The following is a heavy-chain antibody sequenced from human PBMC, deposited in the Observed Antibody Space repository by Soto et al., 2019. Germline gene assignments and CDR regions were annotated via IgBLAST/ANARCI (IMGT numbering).Heavy chain of an antibody. Sequence: EVQLLESGGGLVQPGGSLRLSCAASGFTFNRYAMNWVRQAAGKGLEWVSGISGSGATTYYEDSVKGRFTISRDNSKNTLYLQMNSLGAGDTAVYYCAKDPEVVVTAPDYWGQGTLVTVSS. CDR3: AKDPEVVVTAPDY. D-gene: IGHD2-21*02. CDR2: ISGSGATT. J-gene: IGHJ4*02. V-gene: IGHV3-23*01. CDR1: GFTFNRYA.